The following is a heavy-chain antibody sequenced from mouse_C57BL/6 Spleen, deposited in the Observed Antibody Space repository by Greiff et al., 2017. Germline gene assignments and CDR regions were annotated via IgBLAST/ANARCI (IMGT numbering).Heavy chain of an antibody. CDR3: ATQNSNGRGYYAMDY. V-gene: IGHV1-64*01. CDR1: GYTFTSYW. D-gene: IGHD2-5*01. Sequence: QVHVKQPGAELVKPGASVKLSCKASGYTFTSYWMHWVKQRPGQGLEWIGMIHPNSGSTNYNEKFKSKATLTVDKSSSTAYMQLSSLTSEDSAVYYCATQNSNGRGYYAMDYWGQGTSVTVSS. J-gene: IGHJ4*01. CDR2: IHPNSGST.